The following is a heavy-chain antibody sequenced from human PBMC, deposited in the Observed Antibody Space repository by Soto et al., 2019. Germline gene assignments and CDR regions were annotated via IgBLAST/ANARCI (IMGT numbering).Heavy chain of an antibody. CDR3: ARGNTFLGY. CDR2: ISSSGSNI. Sequence: GGSLRLSCAASGFTVSSYEMNWVRQAPGKGLEWVSYISSSGSNIYYADSVKGRFTISRDNGRNSLYLQMNSLRAEDTAVYYCARGNTFLGYWRQVTLVTV. V-gene: IGHV3-48*03. J-gene: IGHJ4*02. CDR1: GFTVSSYE.